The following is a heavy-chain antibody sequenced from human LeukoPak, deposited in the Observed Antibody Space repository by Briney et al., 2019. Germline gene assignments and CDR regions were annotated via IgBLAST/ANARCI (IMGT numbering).Heavy chain of an antibody. J-gene: IGHJ6*02. CDR2: IIPILGIA. CDR1: GGTFSSYA. V-gene: IGHV1-69*04. CDR3: ARASSYSSSWAGYYYYGMDV. Sequence: ASVKVSCKASGGTFSSYAISWVRQAPGQGLEWMGRIIPILGIANYAQKFQGRVTITADKSTSTAYMELSSPRSEDTAVYYCARASSYSSSWAGYYYYGMDVWGQGTTVTVSS. D-gene: IGHD6-13*01.